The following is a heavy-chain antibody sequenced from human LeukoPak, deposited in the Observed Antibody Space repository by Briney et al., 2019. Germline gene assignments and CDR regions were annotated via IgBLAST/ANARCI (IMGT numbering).Heavy chain of an antibody. D-gene: IGHD2-2*01. CDR1: GFTVSTKY. J-gene: IGHJ3*01. CDR2: IYSDGST. V-gene: IGHV3-66*01. Sequence: PGGSLRLSCAASGFTVSTKYMSWVRQAPGKGLEWVSLIYSDGSTYYADSVKGRFTISRDNSKNTLYLQMNSLRPEDTAVFYCGRCTASCDANAFDVWGQGTLLTVSS. CDR3: GRCTASCDANAFDV.